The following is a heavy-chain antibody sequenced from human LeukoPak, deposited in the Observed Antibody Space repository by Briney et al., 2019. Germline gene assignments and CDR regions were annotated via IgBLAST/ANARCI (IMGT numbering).Heavy chain of an antibody. CDR1: EDSFTNYW. V-gene: IGHV5-51*01. CDR2: IYPGDSDS. D-gene: IGHD3-22*01. CDR3: ARRPTYYYDSSGYFKGAYFDY. J-gene: IGHJ4*02. Sequence: GESLKISCKGSEDSFTNYWIGWVRQMPGKGLEWMGIIYPGDSDSRYSPSFQGQVTISADKSISTAYLQWSSLKASDTAMYYCARRPTYYYDSSGYFKGAYFDYWGQGTLVTVSS.